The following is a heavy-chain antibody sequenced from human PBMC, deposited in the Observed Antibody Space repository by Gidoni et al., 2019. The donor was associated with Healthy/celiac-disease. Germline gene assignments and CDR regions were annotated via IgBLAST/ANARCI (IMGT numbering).Heavy chain of an antibody. CDR2: ISGSGGST. Sequence: EVQLLESGGGLVQPGGSLRLSCAASGFTFSSYAMSWVRQAPGKGLEWVSAISGSGGSTYYADSVKGRFTISRDNSKNTLYLQMNSLRAEDTAVYYCAKHRPSSGWYVSYMDYWGQGTLVTVSS. D-gene: IGHD6-19*01. V-gene: IGHV3-23*01. CDR1: GFTFSSYA. J-gene: IGHJ4*02. CDR3: AKHRPSSGWYVSYMDY.